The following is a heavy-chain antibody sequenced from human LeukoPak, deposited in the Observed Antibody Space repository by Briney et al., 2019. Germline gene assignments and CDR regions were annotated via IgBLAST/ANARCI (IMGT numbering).Heavy chain of an antibody. V-gene: IGHV3-23*01. J-gene: IGHJ4*02. CDR1: GFTFSSYA. CDR2: ISGSGGTT. CDR3: AKESPQFDY. Sequence: RGSLRLSCAASGFTFSSYAMSWIRQAPGKGLEWVSTISGSGGTTYHADPVKGRFTISRDNSKNTLYLQMNSLRVEDTAVYYCAKESPQFDYWGQGTLVTVSS.